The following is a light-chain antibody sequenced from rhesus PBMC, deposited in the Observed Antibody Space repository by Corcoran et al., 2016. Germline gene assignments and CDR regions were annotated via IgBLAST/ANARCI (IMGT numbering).Light chain of an antibody. CDR1: QSVGSY. CDR2: GAS. Sequence: ETVVTQSPATLSLSPGERATLSCRASQSVGSYLAWYQQKPGRAPRPLIYGASSRATGIPDRFSGSGSGTYFTLTISSLEPEDVGVYYCQQSSNLSPTFGQGTKVEIK. J-gene: IGKJ1*01. CDR3: QQSSNLSPT. V-gene: IGKV3-24*04.